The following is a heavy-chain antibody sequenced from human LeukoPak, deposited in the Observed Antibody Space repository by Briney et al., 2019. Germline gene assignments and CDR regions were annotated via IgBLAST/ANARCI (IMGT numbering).Heavy chain of an antibody. CDR1: GFTFSIYW. CDR2: INTDVSTT. D-gene: IGHD3-10*02. Sequence: PGGCLRLSWAASGFTFSIYWMHWVRQAPGKVLMWVARINTDVSTTGYADSVKGRFTMSRDNAKNTLYMQMNSLRAEDTAVYYCARGTSAGDGMFAFVDYWGQGALVTVSS. CDR3: ARGTSAGDGMFAFVDY. J-gene: IGHJ4*02. V-gene: IGHV3-74*01.